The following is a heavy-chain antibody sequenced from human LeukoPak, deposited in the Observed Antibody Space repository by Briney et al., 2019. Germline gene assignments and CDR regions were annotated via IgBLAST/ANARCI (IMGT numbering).Heavy chain of an antibody. V-gene: IGHV4-39*07. CDR1: GGSISSSSYY. CDR2: IYYSGST. D-gene: IGHD5-24*01. J-gene: IGHJ3*02. Sequence: SETLSLTCTVSGGSISSSSYYWGWIRQPPGKGLEWIGSIYYSGSTYYNPSLKSRVTISVDTSKNQFSLKLSSVTAADTAVYYCARFEMATSTFVAFDIWGQGTMVTVSP. CDR3: ARFEMATSTFVAFDI.